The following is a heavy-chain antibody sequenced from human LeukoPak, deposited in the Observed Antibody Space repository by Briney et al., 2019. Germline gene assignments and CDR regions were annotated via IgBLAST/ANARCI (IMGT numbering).Heavy chain of an antibody. CDR1: GGSFSGYY. Sequence: PSETLSLTCAVYGGSFSGYYWSWIRQPPGKGLEWIGEINHSGSTNYNPSLKSRVTMSLDTSKKQFSLKLRSVTAADTAMYYCASDSFYDSGGYFYYWGQGTLVTVSS. J-gene: IGHJ4*02. CDR3: ASDSFYDSGGYFYY. V-gene: IGHV4-34*01. CDR2: INHSGST. D-gene: IGHD3-22*01.